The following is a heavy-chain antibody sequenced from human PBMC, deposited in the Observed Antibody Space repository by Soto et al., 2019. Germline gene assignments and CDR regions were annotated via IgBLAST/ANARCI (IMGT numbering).Heavy chain of an antibody. Sequence: GRSLRLSCAASGFTFDDYAMHWVRQAPGKGLEWVSGISWNSGSIGYADSVKGRFTISRDNAKNSLYLQMNSLRAEDTALYYCAKGDTYYDFWSGYFDIWGQGTMVTVSS. V-gene: IGHV3-9*01. J-gene: IGHJ3*02. D-gene: IGHD3-3*01. CDR3: AKGDTYYDFWSGYFDI. CDR2: ISWNSGSI. CDR1: GFTFDDYA.